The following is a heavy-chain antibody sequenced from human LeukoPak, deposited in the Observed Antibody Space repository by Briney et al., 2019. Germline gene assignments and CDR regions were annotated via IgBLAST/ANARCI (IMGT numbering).Heavy chain of an antibody. J-gene: IGHJ3*02. D-gene: IGHD3-22*01. Sequence: ASVKVSCKASGYTFTSYGISWVRQAPGQGLEWMGWISDYNGNTNYAQKLQGRVTMTTDTSTSTAYMELRSLRSDDTAVYYCARPNRPYYDSSGPHDAFDIWGQGTMVTVSS. CDR2: ISDYNGNT. CDR3: ARPNRPYYDSSGPHDAFDI. CDR1: GYTFTSYG. V-gene: IGHV1-18*01.